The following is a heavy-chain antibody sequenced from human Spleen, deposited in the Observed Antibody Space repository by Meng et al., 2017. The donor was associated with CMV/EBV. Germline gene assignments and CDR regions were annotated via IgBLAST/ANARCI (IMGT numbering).Heavy chain of an antibody. J-gene: IGHJ6*02. CDR3: ARDLAKNSYYYGMDV. Sequence: GESLKISCAASGFTFDDYGMSWVRQVPGKGLEWVSNINWNSGSTDYADSVKGRFTISRDNAKNSLYLQMNSLRAEDTALYYCARDLAKNSYYYGMDVWGQGTTVTVSS. CDR2: INWNSGST. V-gene: IGHV3-20*04. CDR1: GFTFDDYG.